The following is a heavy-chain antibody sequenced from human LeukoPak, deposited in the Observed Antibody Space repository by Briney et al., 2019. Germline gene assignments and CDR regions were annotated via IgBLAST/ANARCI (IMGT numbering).Heavy chain of an antibody. CDR2: TRNKANSYTT. J-gene: IGHJ5*02. CDR1: GFTFSDHY. CDR3: AREKGGARWFDP. Sequence: GGSLRLSCAASGFTFSDHYMDWVRQAPGKGLEWVGRTRNKANSYTTEYAASVKGRFTISRDDSKNSLYLQMNSLKTEDTAVYYCAREKGGARWFDPWGKETLVTVSS. D-gene: IGHD1-26*01. V-gene: IGHV3-72*01.